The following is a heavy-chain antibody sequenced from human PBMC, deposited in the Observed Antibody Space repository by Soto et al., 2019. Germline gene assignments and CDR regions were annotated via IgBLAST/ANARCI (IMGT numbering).Heavy chain of an antibody. Sequence: PSETLSLTCTVSGGSISSYYWSWIRQPPGKGLEWIGYIYYSGSTNYNPSLKSRVTISVDTSKNQFSLNLISVTAADTAVYYCAKSGAAAGTAYNWFDPWGQGTLVTVSS. V-gene: IGHV4-59*03. CDR1: GGSISSYY. D-gene: IGHD6-13*01. CDR3: AKSGAAAGTAYNWFDP. J-gene: IGHJ5*02. CDR2: IYYSGST.